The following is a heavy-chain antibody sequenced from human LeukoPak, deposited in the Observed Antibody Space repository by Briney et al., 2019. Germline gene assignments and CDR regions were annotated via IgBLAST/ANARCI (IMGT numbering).Heavy chain of an antibody. Sequence: GSLRLSCAASGFTVSSNYMSWVRQAPGKGLEWVSVIYSGGSTYYADSVKGRFTISRDNSKNTLYLQMNSLRAEDTAVYYCARAEWGYYYYGMDVWGQGTTVTVSS. CDR1: GFTVSSNY. CDR3: ARAEWGYYYYGMDV. D-gene: IGHD3-3*01. J-gene: IGHJ6*02. CDR2: IYSGGST. V-gene: IGHV3-53*01.